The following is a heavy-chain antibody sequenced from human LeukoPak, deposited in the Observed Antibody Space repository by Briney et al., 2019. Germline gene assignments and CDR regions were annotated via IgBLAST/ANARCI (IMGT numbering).Heavy chain of an antibody. V-gene: IGHV4-34*01. D-gene: IGHD3-22*01. Sequence: SETLSLTCAVYGGSFSGYYWSWIRQPPGKGLEWIGEIYHSGSTYYNQSLKSRVTISVDTSKNQFSLKLNSVTAADTAVYYCARRHLSPSAPYYDSSGYHTPFDYWGQGTLVTVSS. CDR2: IYHSGST. CDR3: ARRHLSPSAPYYDSSGYHTPFDY. J-gene: IGHJ4*02. CDR1: GGSFSGYY.